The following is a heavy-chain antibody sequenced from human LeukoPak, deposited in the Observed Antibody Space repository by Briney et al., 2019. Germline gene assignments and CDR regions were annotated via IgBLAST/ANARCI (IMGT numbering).Heavy chain of an antibody. CDR3: ASVKLGTEGFFDS. V-gene: IGHV1-2*02. D-gene: IGHD7-27*01. Sequence: PAASVKVSCKASGNTFSGYYIHWVRQAPGQGLEWMAWINPKSGGTNYAQKFQGRVTMTRDKSISTAYMELRRLRSDETAVYHCASVKLGTEGFFDSWGQGTLVTVSS. CDR2: INPKSGGT. J-gene: IGHJ4*02. CDR1: GNTFSGYY.